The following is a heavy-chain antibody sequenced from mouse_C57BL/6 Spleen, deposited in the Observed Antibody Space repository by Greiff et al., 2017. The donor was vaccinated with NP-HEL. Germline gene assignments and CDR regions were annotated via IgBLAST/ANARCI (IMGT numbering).Heavy chain of an antibody. Sequence: EVKVVESGGGLVQPGGSMKLSCAASGFTFSDAWMDWVRQSPEKGLEWVAEIRNKANNHATYYAESVKGRFTISRDDSKSSVYLQMNSLRAEDTGIYYCTRRGYYDYDRTYYYAMDYWGQGTSVTVSS. V-gene: IGHV6-6*01. J-gene: IGHJ4*01. D-gene: IGHD2-4*01. CDR3: TRRGYYDYDRTYYYAMDY. CDR2: IRNKANNHAT. CDR1: GFTFSDAW.